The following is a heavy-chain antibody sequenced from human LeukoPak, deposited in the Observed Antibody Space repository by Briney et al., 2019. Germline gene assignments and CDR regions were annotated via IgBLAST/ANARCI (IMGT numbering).Heavy chain of an antibody. Sequence: SETLSLTCTVSGGSISSSSYYWGWIRQPPGKGLEWIGSIYYSGSINYNPSLKSRVTISIDTSKNQFSLKLSSVTAADTAVYYCARDRGSYIDYWGQGTLVTVSS. V-gene: IGHV4-39*07. D-gene: IGHD3-10*01. CDR2: IYYSGSI. J-gene: IGHJ4*02. CDR3: ARDRGSYIDY. CDR1: GGSISSSSYY.